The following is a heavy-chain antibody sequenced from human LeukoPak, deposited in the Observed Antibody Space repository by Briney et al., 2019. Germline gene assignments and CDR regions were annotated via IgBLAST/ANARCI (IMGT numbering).Heavy chain of an antibody. J-gene: IGHJ4*02. CDR2: ISYDGSNK. CDR3: ARFEGVVVAATFDY. V-gene: IGHV3-30*04. CDR1: GFTFSSYA. D-gene: IGHD2-15*01. Sequence: QPGRSLRLSCAASGFTFSSYAMHWVRQAPGKGLEWVAVISYDGSNKYYADSVKGRFTISRDNSKNTLYLQMNSLRAEDTAVYYCARFEGVVVAATFDYWGQGTLVTVSS.